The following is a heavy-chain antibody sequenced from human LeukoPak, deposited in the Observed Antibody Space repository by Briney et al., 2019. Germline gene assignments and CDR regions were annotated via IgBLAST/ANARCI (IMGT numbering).Heavy chain of an antibody. CDR3: ARDLSGYYFFDY. CDR1: GFTFSDHS. CDR2: ISSGSSNI. Sequence: GGSLRLSCAASGFTFSDHSMNWVRQAPGKGLEWLSYISSGSSNIEYADSVKGRFTISRDNAKNSLYLQMNSLRDEDTAVYYCARDLSGYYFFDYWGQGTLVTVCS. J-gene: IGHJ4*02. D-gene: IGHD3-3*01. V-gene: IGHV3-48*02.